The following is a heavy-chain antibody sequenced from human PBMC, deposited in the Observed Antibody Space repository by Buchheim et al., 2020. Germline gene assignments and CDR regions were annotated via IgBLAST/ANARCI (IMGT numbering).Heavy chain of an antibody. D-gene: IGHD3-16*02. V-gene: IGHV4-30-4*01. Sequence: QVQLQESGPGLVKPSQTLSLTCTVSGGSVSSGAHYWTWFRQPPGKGLEWIGYIYYSGSAYYNPSLKSRVIISVDTSKNQFSLKLSSVTVADTAVYYCARGLYDNVWGAYRDCYFDYWGQGTL. J-gene: IGHJ4*02. CDR2: IYYSGSA. CDR1: GGSVSSGAHY. CDR3: ARGLYDNVWGAYRDCYFDY.